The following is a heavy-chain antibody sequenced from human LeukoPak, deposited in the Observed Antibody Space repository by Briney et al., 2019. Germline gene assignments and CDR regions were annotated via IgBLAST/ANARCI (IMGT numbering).Heavy chain of an antibody. CDR2: IYTSGST. Sequence: SETLSLTCTVSGGSISSYYWSWIRQPGGKELEWIGRIYTSGSTNYNPSLKSRVTMSVDTSKNQFSLKLTSVTAADTAVYYCARSYCSGGSCLNWFDPWGLGTLVTVSS. D-gene: IGHD2-15*01. CDR1: GGSISSYY. J-gene: IGHJ5*02. CDR3: ARSYCSGGSCLNWFDP. V-gene: IGHV4-4*07.